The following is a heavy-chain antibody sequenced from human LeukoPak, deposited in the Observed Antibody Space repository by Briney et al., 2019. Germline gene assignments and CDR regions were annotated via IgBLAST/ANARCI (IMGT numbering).Heavy chain of an antibody. CDR1: GGSISSYY. Sequence: SETLSLTCTVSGGSISSYYWSWIRQPPGKGLEWIGQIHHSGNTNYNPSLKSRVTISVDTSKNQFSLKLSSVTAADTAVYYCASRSYSSYYYGMDLWGQGTTVTVSS. V-gene: IGHV4-34*01. CDR2: IHHSGNT. J-gene: IGHJ6*02. CDR3: ASRSYSSYYYGMDL.